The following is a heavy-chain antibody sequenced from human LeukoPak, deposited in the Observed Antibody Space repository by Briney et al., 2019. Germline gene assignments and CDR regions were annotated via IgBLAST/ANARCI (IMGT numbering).Heavy chain of an antibody. Sequence: SETLSLTCTVSGGSISCYYWSWLRQPAGKGLEWIGRIYTSGSTNYNPSLKSRVTMSVDTSKNQFSLKLSSVTAADTAVYYCARVFSSSTNCYIDIWGQGTMVTVSS. V-gene: IGHV4-4*07. J-gene: IGHJ3*02. CDR1: GGSISCYY. D-gene: IGHD2-2*02. CDR2: IYTSGST. CDR3: ARVFSSSTNCYIDI.